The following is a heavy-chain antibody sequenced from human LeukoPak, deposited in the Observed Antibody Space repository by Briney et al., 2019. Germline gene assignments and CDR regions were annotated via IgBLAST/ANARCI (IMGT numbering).Heavy chain of an antibody. D-gene: IGHD2-15*01. CDR1: GFSFTTYW. Sequence: PGESLRLSCAASGFSFTTYWMSWVRQAQGKGLEWVANINQDGTEKYYVDSVKGRFTISRDNAKNSLYLQMNSLRAEDTAVYYCARARRNGYCSGGSCFNYYYYMDVWGKGTTVTISS. V-gene: IGHV3-7*01. J-gene: IGHJ6*03. CDR3: ARARRNGYCSGGSCFNYYYYMDV. CDR2: INQDGTEK.